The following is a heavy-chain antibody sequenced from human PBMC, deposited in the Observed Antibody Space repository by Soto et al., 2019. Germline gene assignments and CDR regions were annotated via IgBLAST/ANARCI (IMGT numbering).Heavy chain of an antibody. CDR2: ISYDGNDK. V-gene: IGHV3-30-3*01. D-gene: IGHD3-10*01. Sequence: QVELVESGGGVVQPGASLRLSCVASGFTFSDYPLHWVRQAPGKGLEWVAVISYDGNDKSNSDSVKGRFTISRDNSKSTVYLQMNSLRADDMAVYHCARDMRHDYASGRLDYLGQGTLVTVSS. CDR1: GFTFSDYP. CDR3: ARDMRHDYASGRLDY. J-gene: IGHJ4*02.